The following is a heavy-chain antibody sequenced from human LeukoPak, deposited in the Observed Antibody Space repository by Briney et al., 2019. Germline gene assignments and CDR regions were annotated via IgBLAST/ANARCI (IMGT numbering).Heavy chain of an antibody. CDR2: ISNDGSRK. Sequence: GGSLRLSCVASGFTFSDYVIHWVRQAPGKGLEWVAIISNDGSRKYYAHSVEGRFTISRDNSKNTLYLQMDSLRAEDTAVYYCARDRAWNYFDYWGQGTLVTVSS. CDR1: GFTFSDYV. CDR3: ARDRAWNYFDY. J-gene: IGHJ4*02. D-gene: IGHD3-3*01. V-gene: IGHV3-30*03.